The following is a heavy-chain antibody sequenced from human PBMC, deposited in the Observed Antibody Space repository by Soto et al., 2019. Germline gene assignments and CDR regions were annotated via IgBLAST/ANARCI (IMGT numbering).Heavy chain of an antibody. J-gene: IGHJ6*02. V-gene: IGHV1-69*18. CDR1: GGTFNTYS. CDR3: ARGGDSSSLRAFYSYGFDV. CDR2: IIPFIGAP. D-gene: IGHD6-6*01. Sequence: QVQLVQSGAEVKKPGSSVKVSCTASGGTFNTYSFGWLRQAPGQGLQWMGSIIPFIGAPNYAQNFQDRVTITADESTTTAYMELSGVKSEDTAVYFCARGGDSSSLRAFYSYGFDVWGQGTSVTVSS.